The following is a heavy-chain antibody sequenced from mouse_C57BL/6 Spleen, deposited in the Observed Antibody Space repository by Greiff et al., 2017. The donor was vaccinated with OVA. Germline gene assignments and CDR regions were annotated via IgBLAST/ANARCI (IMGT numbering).Heavy chain of an antibody. V-gene: IGHV1-47*01. CDR2: FHPYNDDT. CDR3: ARMSYDYDEGYAMDY. J-gene: IGHJ4*01. D-gene: IGHD2-4*01. Sequence: VKLMEPGAELVKPGASVKMSCKASGYTFTTYPIEWMKQNHGKSLEWIGNFHPYNDDTKYNEKFKGKATLTVEKSSSTVYLELSRLTADDSAVYYCARMSYDYDEGYAMDYWGQGTSVTVSS. CDR1: GYTFTTYP.